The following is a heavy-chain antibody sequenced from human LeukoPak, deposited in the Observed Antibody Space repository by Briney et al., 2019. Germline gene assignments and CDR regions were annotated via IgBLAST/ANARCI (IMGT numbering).Heavy chain of an antibody. Sequence: PSETLSLTCTVSGGSISSSSYYWGWIRQPPGKGLEWIGSIYYSGSTYYNPSLKSRVTISVDTSKNQFSLKLSSVTVADTAVYYCARSPDDYYDSSGYSSYYFDYWGQGTLVTVSS. J-gene: IGHJ4*02. CDR2: IYYSGST. D-gene: IGHD3-22*01. CDR3: ARSPDDYYDSSGYSSYYFDY. CDR1: GGSISSSSYY. V-gene: IGHV4-39*01.